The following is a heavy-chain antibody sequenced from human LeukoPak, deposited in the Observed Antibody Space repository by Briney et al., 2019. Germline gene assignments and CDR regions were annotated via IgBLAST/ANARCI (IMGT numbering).Heavy chain of an antibody. CDR3: ARAVFFPPTTPHFDY. V-gene: IGHV4-59*01. J-gene: IGHJ4*02. CDR1: GGSISSYY. D-gene: IGHD1-14*01. CDR2: IYYSGST. Sequence: SETLSLTCTVSGGSISSYYWSWIRQPPGKGLEWIGSIYYSGSTNYNPSLKSRVTISVDTSKNQFSLKLSSVIAADTAVYYCARAVFFPPTTPHFDYWGQGTLVTVSS.